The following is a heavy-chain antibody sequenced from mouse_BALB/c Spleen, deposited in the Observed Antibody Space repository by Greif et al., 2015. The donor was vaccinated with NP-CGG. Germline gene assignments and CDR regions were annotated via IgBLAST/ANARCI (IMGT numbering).Heavy chain of an antibody. Sequence: QVQLQQSGADLMKPGASVKISCKATGHTFSSYWIEWVKQRPGHGLEWIGEILPGRGSTNYNEKFKGKATFTADTSSNTAYMQLSNLTSEDSAVYYCARESNLCRDYWGQGTSVTVSS. CDR3: ARESNLCRDY. J-gene: IGHJ4*01. CDR1: GHTFSSYW. D-gene: IGHD2-3*01. CDR2: ILPGRGST. V-gene: IGHV1-9*01.